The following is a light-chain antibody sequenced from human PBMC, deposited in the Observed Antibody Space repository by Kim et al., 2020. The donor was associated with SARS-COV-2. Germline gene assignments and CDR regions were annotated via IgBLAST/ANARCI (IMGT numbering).Light chain of an antibody. CDR3: QQYHSYPPT. CDR2: AAS. J-gene: IGKJ4*01. Sequence: DIQMTQSPSSLSASVGDRVTITCRASQDIKNFLAWFQQKPGKAPKPLVSAASTLQSGVPSKFSGSGSGTHFTLTINSLQPDDFATYYCQQYHSYPPTFGGGTRVEIK. CDR1: QDIKNF. V-gene: IGKV1-16*02.